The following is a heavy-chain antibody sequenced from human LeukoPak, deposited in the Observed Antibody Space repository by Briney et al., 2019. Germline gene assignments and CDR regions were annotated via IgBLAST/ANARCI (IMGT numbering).Heavy chain of an antibody. V-gene: IGHV3-7*01. CDR3: ARAGLLWCSSTSCYADY. CDR1: GFTFSSYW. D-gene: IGHD2-2*01. Sequence: GGSLRLSCAASGFTFSSYWMNWVRQAPGKGLEGVANIKQDGSEKDYVDSVKGRFTISRDNAKNSLYLQMNSLRAEDTAVYYCARAGLLWCSSTSCYADYWGQGTLVTVSS. CDR2: IKQDGSEK. J-gene: IGHJ4*02.